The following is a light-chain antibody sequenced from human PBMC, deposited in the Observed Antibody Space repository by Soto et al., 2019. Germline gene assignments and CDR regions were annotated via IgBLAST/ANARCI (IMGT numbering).Light chain of an antibody. V-gene: IGKV3-11*01. J-gene: IGKJ5*01. CDR2: GAS. CDR1: QSVSSY. Sequence: EIVLTQSPATLSLSPGERATLSCRASQSVSSYLAWYQQKPGQAPRLLIYGASSRATGIPDRFSGSGSGTDFTLTISSLEPEDFAVYYCQQRSNWITFGQGTRLEI. CDR3: QQRSNWIT.